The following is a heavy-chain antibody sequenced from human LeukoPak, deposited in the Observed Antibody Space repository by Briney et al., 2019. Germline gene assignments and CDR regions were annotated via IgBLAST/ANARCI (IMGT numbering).Heavy chain of an antibody. CDR2: TSHTGTT. V-gene: IGHV4-34*01. J-gene: IGHJ4*02. D-gene: IGHD4-17*01. CDR3: VLSYVTTMTTSDY. CDR1: GGSFNSYY. Sequence: PSETLSLTCAVYGGSFNSYYWNWIRQPPGKGLEWIVETSHTGTTKYNPSLKSRVTISVDTSKKYFSLNLSSVTAADTAIYYCVLSYVTTMTTSDYWGQGTLVTVSS.